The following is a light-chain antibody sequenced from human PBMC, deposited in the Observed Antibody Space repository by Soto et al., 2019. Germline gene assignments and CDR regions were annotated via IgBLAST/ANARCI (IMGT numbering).Light chain of an antibody. CDR1: GPTMGEGND. CDR3: QSYDSSLSGSVV. CDR2: DNS. J-gene: IGLJ2*01. Sequence: QSVLTQPPSVSGPPGQRVTFSAVGCGPTMGEGNDVHWYQQLPGTAPKLLTYDNSDRPSGVPDRFSGSKSGTSASLAITGLQVEDEADYYCQSYDSSLSGSVVFGGGTQLTVL. V-gene: IGLV1-40*01.